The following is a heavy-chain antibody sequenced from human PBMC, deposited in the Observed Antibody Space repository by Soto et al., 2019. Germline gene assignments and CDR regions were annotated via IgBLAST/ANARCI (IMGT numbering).Heavy chain of an antibody. V-gene: IGHV1-69*01. CDR1: GGTFSSYA. D-gene: IGHD4-17*01. J-gene: IGHJ5*02. CDR2: IIPIFGTA. Sequence: QVQLVQSGAEVKKPGSSVKVSCKASGGTFSSYAISWVRQAPGQGLEWMGGIIPIFGTANYAQKFQGRVTITADESTSTAYMELGSLRSEDTAVYYCARADWHYGDYEDQHWFDPWGQGTLVTVSS. CDR3: ARADWHYGDYEDQHWFDP.